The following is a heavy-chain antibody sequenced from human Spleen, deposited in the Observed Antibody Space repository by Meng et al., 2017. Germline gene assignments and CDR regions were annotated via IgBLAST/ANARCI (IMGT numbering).Heavy chain of an antibody. J-gene: IGHJ4*02. Sequence: GESLKISCAASGFTFSSFELNWVRQAPGKGLEWVSYISSSGGTTDYADSVKGRLTISRDNAKNLLYLQVNSPRAEDTAVYYCARERGYRLDYWGQGALVTVSS. CDR2: ISSSGGTT. CDR3: ARERGYRLDY. V-gene: IGHV3-48*03. CDR1: GFTFSSFE. D-gene: IGHD5-12*01.